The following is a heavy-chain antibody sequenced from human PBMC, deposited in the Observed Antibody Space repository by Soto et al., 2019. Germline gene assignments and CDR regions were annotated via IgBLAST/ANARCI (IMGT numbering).Heavy chain of an antibody. D-gene: IGHD3-10*01. CDR2: IYYSGST. CDR1: GGSISSYY. Sequence: SETLSLTCTVSGGSISSYYWSWIRQPPGKGLEWIGYIYYSGSTNYNPSLKSRVTISVDTSKNQFSLKLSSVTAADTAVYYCASHLWFGELLGFEWFDPWGQGTLVTVSS. CDR3: ASHLWFGELLGFEWFDP. V-gene: IGHV4-59*01. J-gene: IGHJ5*02.